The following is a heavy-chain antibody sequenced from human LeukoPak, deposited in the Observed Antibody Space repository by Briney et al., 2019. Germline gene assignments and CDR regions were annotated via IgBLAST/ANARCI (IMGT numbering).Heavy chain of an antibody. D-gene: IGHD3-10*01. CDR2: IIPMLDLP. Sequence: GASVKVSCKASGGTFSSNAISWVRQAPGQGFEWMGRIIPMLDLPNYAQKFQGRVTLTADKSTSTAYMELSSLRSDGTAVYYCARNPTLQGSGGSNWFDPWGQGTLVTVSS. V-gene: IGHV1-69*04. CDR3: ARNPTLQGSGGSNWFDP. J-gene: IGHJ5*02. CDR1: GGTFSSNA.